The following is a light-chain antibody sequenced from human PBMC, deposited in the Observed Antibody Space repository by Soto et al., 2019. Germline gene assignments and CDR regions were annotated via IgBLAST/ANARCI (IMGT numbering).Light chain of an antibody. J-gene: IGKJ4*01. CDR1: QSVSGW. CDR2: AES. Sequence: IQMTQSPSTLSASVGDTVTVTCRASQSVSGWLAWYQQKPGKAPKLLIYAESTLQSGVPSRFSGSGSGTDFTLTISCLQSEDFATYYCQQYYSYPLTFGGGTKVDIK. CDR3: QQYYSYPLT. V-gene: IGKV1-5*01.